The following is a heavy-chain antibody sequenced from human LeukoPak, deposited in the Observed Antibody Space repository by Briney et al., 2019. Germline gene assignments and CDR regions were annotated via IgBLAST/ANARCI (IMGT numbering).Heavy chain of an antibody. CDR2: INAGNGNT. V-gene: IGHV1-3*01. CDR1: GYTLTELS. CDR3: ARDGCSGGSCYAVRWFDP. J-gene: IGHJ5*02. D-gene: IGHD2-15*01. Sequence: ASVKVSCKVSGYTLTELSMHWVRQAPGQRLEWMGWINAGNGNTKYSQKFQGRVTITRDTSASTAYMELSSLRSEDTAVYYCARDGCSGGSCYAVRWFDPWGQGTLVTVSS.